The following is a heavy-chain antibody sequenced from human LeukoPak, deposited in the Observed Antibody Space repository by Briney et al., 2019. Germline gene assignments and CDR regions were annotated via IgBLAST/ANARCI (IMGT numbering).Heavy chain of an antibody. CDR3: ARGLYYFDY. Sequence: PSETLSLTCAVYGGSFSGYYWSWIRQPPGKGLEWIGEINHSGSTNYNPSLKCRVTISVDTPKNQFSLKLSSVTAADTAVYYCARGLYYFDYWGQGTLVTVSS. V-gene: IGHV4-34*01. CDR1: GGSFSGYY. CDR2: INHSGST. J-gene: IGHJ4*02.